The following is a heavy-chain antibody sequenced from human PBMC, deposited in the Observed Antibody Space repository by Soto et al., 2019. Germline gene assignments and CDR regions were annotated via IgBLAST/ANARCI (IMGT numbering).Heavy chain of an antibody. J-gene: IGHJ6*02. D-gene: IGHD3-3*01. CDR1: GYPFTGYY. Sequence: XSVKVSCKASGYPFTGYYMHWGRQAPGQGLEWMGWINPNSGGTNYAQKFQGWVTMTRDTSISTAYMELSRLRSDDTAVYYCARDKGGLRFLEWLPPDGMDVWGQGTTVTVSS. V-gene: IGHV1-2*04. CDR3: ARDKGGLRFLEWLPPDGMDV. CDR2: INPNSGGT.